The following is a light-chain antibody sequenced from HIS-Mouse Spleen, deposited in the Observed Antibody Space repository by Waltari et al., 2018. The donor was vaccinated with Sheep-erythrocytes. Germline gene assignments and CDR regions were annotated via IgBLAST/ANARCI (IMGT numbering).Light chain of an antibody. CDR1: QSISSY. V-gene: IGKV1-39*01. Sequence: DIQMTQSPSSLSASVGDRVTITCRASQSISSYLNWYQQKPGKAPKLLIYAASSLQSGVPSRVSGSGSGTDFTLKISRVEAEDVGVYYCMQALQTPWTFGQGTKVEIK. CDR2: AAS. CDR3: MQALQTPWT. J-gene: IGKJ1*01.